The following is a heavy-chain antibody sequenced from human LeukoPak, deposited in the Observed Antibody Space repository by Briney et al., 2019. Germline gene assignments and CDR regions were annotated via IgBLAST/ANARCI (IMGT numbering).Heavy chain of an antibody. CDR3: ATDVLGIATALSDY. Sequence: ASVKVSYKVSGYTLTELSMHWVRQAPGKGVEWMGGFDPEDGETIYAQKFQGRVTMTEDTSTDTAYMELSSLRSEDTAVYYCATDVLGIATALSDYWGQGTLVTVSS. D-gene: IGHD3-16*01. V-gene: IGHV1-24*01. CDR2: FDPEDGET. CDR1: GYTLTELS. J-gene: IGHJ4*02.